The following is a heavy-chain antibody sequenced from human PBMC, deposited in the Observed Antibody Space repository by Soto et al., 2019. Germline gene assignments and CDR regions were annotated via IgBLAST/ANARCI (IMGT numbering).Heavy chain of an antibody. D-gene: IGHD6-19*01. CDR2: ISASGRDI. J-gene: IGHJ4*02. V-gene: IGHV3-23*01. CDR1: GFTFSNFA. CDR3: AKGKTSGWYYFDY. Sequence: EVQLLESGGDLVQPGGSLRLSCAASGFTFSNFAMSWVRQAPGRGLEWVSGISASGRDIHYADSVKDRFTVSRDNSKNTLYLQMNSVRAEDTAIYYCAKGKTSGWYYFDYWGQGALVTVSS.